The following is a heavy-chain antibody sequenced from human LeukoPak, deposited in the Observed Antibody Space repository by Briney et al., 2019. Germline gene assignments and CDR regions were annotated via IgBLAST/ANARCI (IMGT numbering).Heavy chain of an antibody. Sequence: GGSLRLSCAASGFTFSYYGMHWVRQAPGKGLEWVAVISYDGSNKYYADSVKGRFTISRDNSKNTLYLQMNSLRAEDTAVYYCARRTTGGWFDPWGQGTLVTVSS. CDR2: ISYDGSNK. J-gene: IGHJ5*02. CDR3: ARRTTGGWFDP. CDR1: GFTFSYYG. D-gene: IGHD1-7*01. V-gene: IGHV3-30*03.